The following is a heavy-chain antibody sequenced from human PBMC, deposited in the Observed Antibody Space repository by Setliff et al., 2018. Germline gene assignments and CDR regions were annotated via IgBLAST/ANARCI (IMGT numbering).Heavy chain of an antibody. CDR2: IHHSGST. CDR3: ARLRKAVDGINFPRYMDV. D-gene: IGHD6-19*01. Sequence: PSETLSLTCAVYGGSFSSYYWNWIRQPPGKGLEWIGEIHHSGSTKYNPSLKSRVTISVDTSKNQFSLRLSSVTAADTAVYYCARLRKAVDGINFPRYMDVWGSGILVTVSS. J-gene: IGHJ6*04. CDR1: GGSFSSYY. V-gene: IGHV4-34*01.